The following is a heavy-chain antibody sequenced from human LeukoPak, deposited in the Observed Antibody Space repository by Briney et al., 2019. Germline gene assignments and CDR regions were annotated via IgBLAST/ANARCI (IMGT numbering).Heavy chain of an antibody. Sequence: PGGSLRLSCAASGFTFSDYYMSWIRQAPGKGLEWVSCISSSGSIIYYTDSVKGRLTISRDNAKNSLYLQMNNLIADDTAVYYCVRALTDYDRNFDYWGQGTLVTVSS. D-gene: IGHD4-17*01. V-gene: IGHV3-11*04. CDR3: VRALTDYDRNFDY. CDR2: ISSSGSII. J-gene: IGHJ4*02. CDR1: GFTFSDYY.